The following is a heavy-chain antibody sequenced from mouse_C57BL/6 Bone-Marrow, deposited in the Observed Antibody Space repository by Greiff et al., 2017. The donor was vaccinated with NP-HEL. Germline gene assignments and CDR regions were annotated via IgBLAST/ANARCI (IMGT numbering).Heavy chain of an antibody. Sequence: DVMLVESGGGLVQPGGSLKLSCAASGFTFSDYYMYWVRQTPEKRLEWVAYISNGGGSTYYPDTVKGRFTISRDNAKNTLYLQMSRLKSEDTAMYYCARRPWGNPNYYAMDYWGQGTSVTVSS. CDR1: GFTFSDYY. J-gene: IGHJ4*01. CDR3: ARRPWGNPNYYAMDY. CDR2: ISNGGGST. V-gene: IGHV5-12*01. D-gene: IGHD2-1*01.